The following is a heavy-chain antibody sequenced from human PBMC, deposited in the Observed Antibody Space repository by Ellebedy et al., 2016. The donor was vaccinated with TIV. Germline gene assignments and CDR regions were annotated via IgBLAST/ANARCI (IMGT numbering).Heavy chain of an antibody. J-gene: IGHJ4*02. V-gene: IGHV4-34*01. Sequence: GSLRLXCAVYGGSFRGYYWSWIRQPPGKGLEWIGEINHSGSTNYNPSLKSRVTISVDTSKNQFSLKLSSVTAADTAVYYCARRLRWQNNFDYWGQGTLVTVSS. D-gene: IGHD4-23*01. CDR3: ARRLRWQNNFDY. CDR2: INHSGST. CDR1: GGSFRGYY.